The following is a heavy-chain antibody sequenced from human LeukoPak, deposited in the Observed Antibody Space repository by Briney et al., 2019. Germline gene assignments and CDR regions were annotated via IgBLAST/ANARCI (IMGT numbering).Heavy chain of an antibody. CDR2: ISGSGSGGST. V-gene: IGHV3-23*01. CDR1: GFTFSSSA. D-gene: IGHD5-24*01. J-gene: IGHJ4*02. Sequence: GGSLRLSCAASGFTFSSSAMSWVRQAPGKGLVWVSNISGSGSGGSTYYADSVKGRFTISRDNSKNTLYLQMNSLRAEDTAVYYCAKSGYNRFAYWGQGTLVTVSS. CDR3: AKSGYNRFAY.